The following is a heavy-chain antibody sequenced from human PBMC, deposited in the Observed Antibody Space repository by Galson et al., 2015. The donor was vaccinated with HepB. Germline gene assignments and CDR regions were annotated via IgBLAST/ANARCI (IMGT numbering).Heavy chain of an antibody. V-gene: IGHV2-70*11. Sequence: PALVKPTQTLTLTCTFSGFSLSTSGMCVSWIRQPPGKALEWLARIDWDDDKYYSTSLKTRLTISKDTSKNQVVLTMTNMDPVDTATYYCARIRPEYYYDGSGYYYYYYGMDVWGQGTTVTVSS. CDR3: ARIRPEYYYDGSGYYYYYYGMDV. CDR1: GFSLSTSGMC. J-gene: IGHJ6*02. CDR2: IDWDDDK. D-gene: IGHD3-22*01.